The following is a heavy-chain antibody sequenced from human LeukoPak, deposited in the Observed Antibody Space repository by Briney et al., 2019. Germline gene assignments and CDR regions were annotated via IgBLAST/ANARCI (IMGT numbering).Heavy chain of an antibody. D-gene: IGHD2-15*01. CDR2: ISYDGSNK. CDR1: GFTFSSHW. Sequence: GGSLRLSCAASGFTFSSHWMHWVRQAPGKGLEWVAVISYDGSNKYYADSVKGRFTISRDNSKNTLYLQMNSLRAEDTAVYYCAKDGPPYCSGGSCFPDFDYWGQGTLVTVSS. J-gene: IGHJ4*02. CDR3: AKDGPPYCSGGSCFPDFDY. V-gene: IGHV3-30*18.